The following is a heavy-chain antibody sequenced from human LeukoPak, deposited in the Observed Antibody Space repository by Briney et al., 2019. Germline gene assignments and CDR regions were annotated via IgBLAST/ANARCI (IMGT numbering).Heavy chain of an antibody. CDR2: IYTSGST. CDR3: ARVTSRLGWFDP. D-gene: IGHD1-14*01. V-gene: IGHV4-61*09. CDR1: GGSISSGVYF. Sequence: PSETLSLTCAVSGGSISSGVYFWSWIRQPAGKGLEWIGHIYTSGSTNYNPSLKSRVTISVDTSKNQFSLKLSSVTAADTAVYYCARVTSRLGWFDPWGQGTLVTVSS. J-gene: IGHJ5*02.